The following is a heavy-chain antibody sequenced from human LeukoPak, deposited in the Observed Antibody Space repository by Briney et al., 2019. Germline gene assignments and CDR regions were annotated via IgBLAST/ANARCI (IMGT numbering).Heavy chain of an antibody. V-gene: IGHV1-69*05. CDR2: IIPILGTA. Sequence: SVKVSCKASGGTFSSYAISWVRQAPGQGLEWMGGIIPILGTANYAQKFQGRVTITTDESTSTAYMELSSLRSEDTAVYYCARSPDYGGNRPFDYWGQGTLVTVSS. D-gene: IGHD4-23*01. CDR1: GGTFSSYA. CDR3: ARSPDYGGNRPFDY. J-gene: IGHJ4*02.